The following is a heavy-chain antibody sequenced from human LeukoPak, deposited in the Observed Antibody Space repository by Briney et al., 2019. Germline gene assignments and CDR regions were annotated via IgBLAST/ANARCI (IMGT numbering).Heavy chain of an antibody. D-gene: IGHD6-19*01. CDR3: AKANSSGWYGALDY. Sequence: GGSLRLSCAASGFTVSSNYMSWVRQAPGKGLEWVSVIYSGGSTYYADSVKGRFTISRDNSKNTLYLQMNSLRAEDTAVYYCAKANSSGWYGALDYWGQGTLVTVSS. CDR1: GFTVSSNY. CDR2: IYSGGST. V-gene: IGHV3-53*01. J-gene: IGHJ4*02.